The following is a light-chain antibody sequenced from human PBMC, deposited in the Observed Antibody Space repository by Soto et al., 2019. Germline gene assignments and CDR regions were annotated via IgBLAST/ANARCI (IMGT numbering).Light chain of an antibody. CDR2: GAS. CDR1: QSVSSN. V-gene: IGKV3-15*01. CDR3: QQSNNWPLI. Sequence: EVVMTQSPATLSVSPGERATLSCRASQSVSSNLAWYQQKPGQAPRLLIYGASTRATGIPARFSGSGSGTEFTLTISSLQSEDVAIYYCQQSNNWPLIFGGGTKVEIK. J-gene: IGKJ4*01.